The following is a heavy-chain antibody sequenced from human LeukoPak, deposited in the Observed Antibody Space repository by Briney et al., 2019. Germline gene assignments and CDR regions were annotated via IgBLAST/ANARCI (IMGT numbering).Heavy chain of an antibody. CDR3: ARTPIVVVPAEPYYFDY. V-gene: IGHV1-69*06. CDR2: IIPIFGTA. D-gene: IGHD2-2*01. J-gene: IGHJ4*02. Sequence: SVKVSCKASGGTFSSYAISWVRQAPGQGLEWMGGIIPIFGTANYAQKLQGRVTITADKSTSTAYMELSSLRSEDTAVYYCARTPIVVVPAEPYYFDYWGQGTLVTVSS. CDR1: GGTFSSYA.